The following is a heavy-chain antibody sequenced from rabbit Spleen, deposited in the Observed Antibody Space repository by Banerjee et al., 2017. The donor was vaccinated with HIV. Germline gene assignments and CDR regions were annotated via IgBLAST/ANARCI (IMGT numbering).Heavy chain of an antibody. CDR2: IAGSSSGFT. CDR1: GVSFSFSSY. D-gene: IGHD2-1*01. J-gene: IGHJ4*01. CDR3: ARGSATMTMVIIGYYLSL. V-gene: IGHV1S40*01. Sequence: EESGRGLVKPGASLTLTCTASGVSFSFSSYMCWVRQAPGKGLEWISCIAGSSSGFTYSATWAKGRFTISKTSSTTVTLQMTSLTAADTATYFCARGSATMTMVIIGYYLSLWGPGTLVTVS.